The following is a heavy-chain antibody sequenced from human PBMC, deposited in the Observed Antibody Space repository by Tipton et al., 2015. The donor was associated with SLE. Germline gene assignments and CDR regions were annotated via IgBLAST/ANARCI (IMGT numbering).Heavy chain of an antibody. J-gene: IGHJ4*02. CDR3: ASLVWGSGSYLRDY. D-gene: IGHD3-10*01. CDR2: INHSGST. Sequence: LRLSCAVYGGSFSGYYWSWIRQPPGKGLEWIGEINHSGSTNYNPSLKSRVTISVDTSKNQFSLKLSSVTAADTAVYYCASLVWGSGSYLRDYWGQGPLVTVSS. CDR1: GGSFSGYY. V-gene: IGHV4-34*01.